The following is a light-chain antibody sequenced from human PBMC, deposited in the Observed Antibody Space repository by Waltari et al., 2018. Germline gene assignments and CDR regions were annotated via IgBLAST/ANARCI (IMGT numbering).Light chain of an antibody. V-gene: IGKV3-20*01. CDR3: QHYVTLPVT. Sequence: EIVLTQSPGTLSLSPGDRATLSCRASQSVSRTLAWYQQKPGQAPSLLIYGASIRASGVPDRFSGSGSGTDFTLTISSLEPEDFAVYYCQHYVTLPVTFGQGTKVEIK. CDR1: QSVSRT. CDR2: GAS. J-gene: IGKJ1*01.